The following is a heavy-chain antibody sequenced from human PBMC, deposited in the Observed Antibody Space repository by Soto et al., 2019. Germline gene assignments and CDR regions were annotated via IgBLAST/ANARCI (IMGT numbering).Heavy chain of an antibody. Sequence: QVQLVQSGAEVKKPGASVKVSCKASGYTFPTYYIHWVRQAPGQGLEWMGIINPASGSTIYAQKLQGRVTMTRGTSTSTVYMELTSLTSEDTAVYYCARVDSSGYYNLAYWGQGTLVTVSS. CDR2: INPASGST. CDR3: ARVDSSGYYNLAY. J-gene: IGHJ4*02. V-gene: IGHV1-46*04. CDR1: GYTFPTYY. D-gene: IGHD4-4*01.